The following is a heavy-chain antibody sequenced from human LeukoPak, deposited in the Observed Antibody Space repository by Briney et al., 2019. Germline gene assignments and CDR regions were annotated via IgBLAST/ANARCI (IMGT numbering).Heavy chain of an antibody. J-gene: IGHJ4*02. CDR3: AREASGSPDYFDS. Sequence: SETPSLTCAVYDGSFGAHYWSWIRQPPGKGLEWIGEIDHSGSTNYNPSLKSRVTISVATSKNQFSLKLNSVTAADTAVYYCAREASGSPDYFDSWGQGSLVTVSS. CDR2: IDHSGST. CDR1: DGSFGAHY. V-gene: IGHV4-34*01. D-gene: IGHD1-26*01.